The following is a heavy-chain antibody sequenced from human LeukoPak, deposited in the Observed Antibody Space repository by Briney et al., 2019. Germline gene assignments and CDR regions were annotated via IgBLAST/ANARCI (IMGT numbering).Heavy chain of an antibody. J-gene: IGHJ4*02. V-gene: IGHV3-64*01. CDR1: GFTFSSYA. D-gene: IGHD3-10*01. CDR2: ISSNGGST. Sequence: PGGSLRLSCAAFGFTFSSYAMHWVRQAPGKGLEYVSAISSNGGSTYYANSVKGRFTISRDNSKNTLYLQMGSLRAEDMAVYYCASRAVRGVVYWGQGTLVTVSS. CDR3: ASRAVRGVVY.